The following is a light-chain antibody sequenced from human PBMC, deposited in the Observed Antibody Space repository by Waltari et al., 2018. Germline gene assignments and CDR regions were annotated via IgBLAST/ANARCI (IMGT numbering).Light chain of an antibody. CDR3: SSYTTPNTPHYV. Sequence: QSALTQPASASGSPGQSLTLPCPGYSSDIGGYHYVSWYQQHPGKAPKLIIYDVYNRPSGVSSRFSGSKSGTTASLTISGLQAEDEADYYCSSYTTPNTPHYVFGSGTRVTVL. CDR1: SSDIGGYHY. J-gene: IGLJ1*01. CDR2: DVY. V-gene: IGLV2-14*03.